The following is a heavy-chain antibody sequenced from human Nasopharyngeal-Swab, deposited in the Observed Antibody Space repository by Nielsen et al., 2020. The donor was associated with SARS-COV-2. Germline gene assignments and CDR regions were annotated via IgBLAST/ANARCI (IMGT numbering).Heavy chain of an antibody. CDR1: GFTFSSYS. J-gene: IGHJ6*02. V-gene: IGHV3-21*01. Sequence: GESLKISCAASGFTFSSYSMNWVRQAPGKGLEWVSSISSSSYIYYADSVKSRFTISRDNAKNSLYLQMNSLRAEDTAVYYCARGQYCSSTSCYARGYYYYYGMDVWGQGTTVTVSS. CDR3: ARGQYCSSTSCYARGYYYYYGMDV. D-gene: IGHD2-2*01. CDR2: ISSSSYI.